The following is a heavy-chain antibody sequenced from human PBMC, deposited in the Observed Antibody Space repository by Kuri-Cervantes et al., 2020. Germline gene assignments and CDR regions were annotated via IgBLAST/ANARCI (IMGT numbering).Heavy chain of an antibody. V-gene: IGHV4-4*07. CDR3: AREGGWFDP. CDR1: GGSISSDY. J-gene: IGHJ5*02. D-gene: IGHD3-16*01. CDR2: IYFSGST. Sequence: SQTLSLTCTVSGGSISSDYWSWIRQPAGKGLEWIGRIYFSGSTNYNPSLKSRVTISVDKSKNQFSLKLTSVTAADTAVYYCAREGGWFDPWGQGTLVTVSS.